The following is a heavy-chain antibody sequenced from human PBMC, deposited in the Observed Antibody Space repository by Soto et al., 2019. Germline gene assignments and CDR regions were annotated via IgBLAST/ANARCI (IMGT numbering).Heavy chain of an antibody. CDR3: ARSSRSYFEC. V-gene: IGHV4-31*03. CDR1: GGSISNGGYY. CDR2: IYNSGST. J-gene: IGHJ4*02. Sequence: QVQLQESGPGLVKPSQTLSLTCTVSGGSISNGGYYWSWIRQHPGKGLEWIGYIYNSGSTYYNPSLKSRITISANTSKNQFSLKVSSVTAADTAVYYCARSSRSYFECWGQGTLVTVSS.